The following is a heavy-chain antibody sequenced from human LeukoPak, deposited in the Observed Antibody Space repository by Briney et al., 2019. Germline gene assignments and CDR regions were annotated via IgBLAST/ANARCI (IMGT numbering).Heavy chain of an antibody. J-gene: IGHJ5*02. V-gene: IGHV3-21*01. CDR2: ISSSSSYI. Sequence: PGGSLRLSCAASGFTFSSYSMNWLRQAPGKGLEWVSSISSSSSYIYYADSVKGRFTISRDNAKNSLYLQMNSLRAEDTAVYYCARDWEYYYDSSGFPAENWFDPWGQGTLVTVSS. CDR3: ARDWEYYYDSSGFPAENWFDP. D-gene: IGHD3-22*01. CDR1: GFTFSSYS.